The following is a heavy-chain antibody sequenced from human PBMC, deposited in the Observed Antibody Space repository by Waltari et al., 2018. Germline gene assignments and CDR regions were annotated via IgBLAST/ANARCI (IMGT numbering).Heavy chain of an antibody. D-gene: IGHD3-10*01. CDR3: AGGYYGSGTTGDFDY. CDR1: GGTFSSYA. J-gene: IGHJ4*02. CDR2: IIPIFGTA. V-gene: IGHV1-69*08. Sequence: QVQLVQSGAEVKKPGSSVKVSCKASGGTFSSYAISWVLQAPGQGLEWMGRIIPIFGTANYAQKFQGRVTITADKSTSTAYMELSSLISEDTAVYYCAGGYYGSGTTGDFDYWGQGTLVTVSS.